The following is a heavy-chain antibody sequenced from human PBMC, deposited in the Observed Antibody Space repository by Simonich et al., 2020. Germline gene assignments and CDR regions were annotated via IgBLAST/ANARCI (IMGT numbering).Heavy chain of an antibody. CDR1: GYTFTGYY. D-gene: IGHD6-25*01. J-gene: IGHJ2*01. V-gene: IGHV1-2*02. Sequence: QVQLVQSGAEVKKPGASVKVSCKASGYTFTGYYMHWVRQAPGQGLEVRGWIKPNSGGTNYAQKFQGRGTMTRDTSISTAYMGLSRLRSDDTAVYYWARGGLGHWYFDLWGRGTLVTVSS. CDR2: IKPNSGGT. CDR3: ARGGLGHWYFDL.